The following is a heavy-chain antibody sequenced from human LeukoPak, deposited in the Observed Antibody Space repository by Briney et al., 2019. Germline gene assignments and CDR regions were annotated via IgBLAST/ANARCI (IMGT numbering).Heavy chain of an antibody. J-gene: IGHJ5*02. CDR1: GFTFSSYA. CDR3: AKSITMIVVVMAA. Sequence: GGSLRLSCAASGFTFSSYAIHWVRQAPGKGLEWVAVISYDGSNKYYADSVKGRFTISRDNSKNTLYLQMNSLRAEDTAVYYCAKSITMIVVVMAAWGQGTLVTVSS. D-gene: IGHD3-22*01. CDR2: ISYDGSNK. V-gene: IGHV3-30-3*02.